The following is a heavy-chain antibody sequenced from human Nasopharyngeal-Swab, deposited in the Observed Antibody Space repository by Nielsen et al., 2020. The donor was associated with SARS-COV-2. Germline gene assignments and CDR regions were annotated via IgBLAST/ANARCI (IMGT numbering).Heavy chain of an antibody. D-gene: IGHD2-2*01. CDR3: ARGDCSSTSCYPPGYYYYGMDV. J-gene: IGHJ6*02. CDR1: GFTFSSYA. V-gene: IGHV3-23*01. CDR2: ISGSGGST. Sequence: GESLKISCAASGFTFSSYAMSWVRQAPGKGLEWVSAISGSGGSTYYADSVKGRFTISRDNSKNTLYLQMNSLRAEDTAVYYCARGDCSSTSCYPPGYYYYGMDVWGQGTTVTVSS.